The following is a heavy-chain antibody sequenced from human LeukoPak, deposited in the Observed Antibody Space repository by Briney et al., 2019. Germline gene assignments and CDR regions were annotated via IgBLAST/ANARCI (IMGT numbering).Heavy chain of an antibody. CDR2: IYYSGST. CDR1: GGSISSSSYY. CDR3: ASCPANDYYYYYYMGV. V-gene: IGHV4-39*01. Sequence: SETLSLTCTVSGGSISSSSYYWGWIRQPPGKVLEWIGSIYYSGSTYYNPSLKSRVTISVDTSKNQFSLKLSSVTAAETAVYYCASCPANDYYYYYYMGVWGKGTTVTVSS. D-gene: IGHD1-1*01. J-gene: IGHJ6*03.